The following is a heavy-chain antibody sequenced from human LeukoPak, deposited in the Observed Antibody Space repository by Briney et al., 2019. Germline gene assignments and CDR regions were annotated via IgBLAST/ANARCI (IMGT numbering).Heavy chain of an antibody. V-gene: IGHV1-2*02. D-gene: IGHD4-23*01. Sequence: ASVKVSCEASGYSFSDYYLHWVRLAPGQGLEWMGWIDPKRDPKRGGTNYAQKFQGRVTMTRDTSISTVYMELSGQRSDDTAVFYCARATSGGNTIDYWGQGTLVTVSS. CDR2: IDPKRDPKRGGT. J-gene: IGHJ4*02. CDR3: ARATSGGNTIDY. CDR1: GYSFSDYY.